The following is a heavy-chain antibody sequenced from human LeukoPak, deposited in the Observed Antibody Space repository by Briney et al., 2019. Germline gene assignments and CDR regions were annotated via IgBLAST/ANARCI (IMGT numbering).Heavy chain of an antibody. Sequence: GGSLRLSCSASGFTFSSYAMHWVRQAPGKGLEYVSAISSNGGSTYYTDSVKGRFTISRDNSKNTLYLQMSSLRAEDTAVYYCVGGSPYYDYVWGSYRDWGQGTLVTVPS. CDR3: VGGSPYYDYVWGSYRD. D-gene: IGHD3-16*02. CDR2: ISSNGGST. CDR1: GFTFSSYA. J-gene: IGHJ4*02. V-gene: IGHV3-64D*06.